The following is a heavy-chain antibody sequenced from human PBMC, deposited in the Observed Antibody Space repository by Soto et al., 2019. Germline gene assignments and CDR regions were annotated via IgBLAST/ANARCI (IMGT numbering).Heavy chain of an antibody. CDR1: GDSISSNTNY. Sequence: QVQLQESGPGLVKPSQTLSLTCTVSGDSISSNTNYWSWLRQPPGEGLEWIGFNSYSGTTSYSPSLKSRGAISLDTSKNQFSRGLSSVTATDTAVYYCARGRGYSYGLDPWGQGTLVTVSS. D-gene: IGHD5-18*01. CDR3: ARGRGYSYGLDP. CDR2: NSYSGTT. J-gene: IGHJ5*02. V-gene: IGHV4-30-4*01.